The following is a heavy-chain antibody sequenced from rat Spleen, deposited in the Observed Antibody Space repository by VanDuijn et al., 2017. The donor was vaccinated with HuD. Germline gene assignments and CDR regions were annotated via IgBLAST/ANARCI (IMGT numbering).Heavy chain of an antibody. CDR1: GFTFSDYT. CDR3: ARPTTGIPFNY. V-gene: IGHV5-7*01. D-gene: IGHD1-9*01. J-gene: IGHJ2*01. Sequence: EVQLVESGGGLEQPGRSLKLSCAASGFTFSDYTMAWVRQAPKKGLEWVAAIIYDGSNTYYRDSVKGRFTISRDNAKSTLYLQMDSLRSEDTAIYYCARPTTGIPFNYWGQGVMVTVSS. CDR2: IIYDGSNT.